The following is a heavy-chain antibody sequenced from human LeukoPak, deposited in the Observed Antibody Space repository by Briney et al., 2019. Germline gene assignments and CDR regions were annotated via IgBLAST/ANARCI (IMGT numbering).Heavy chain of an antibody. Sequence: GGSLRLSCAASGFTFDDYGMHWVRQAPGKGLEWVSLISGDGGSTYYADSVKGRFTISRDNSKNSLYLQMNSLRTEDTALYYCAKDEDSSGYDAFDIWGQGTMVTVSS. CDR1: GFTFDDYG. V-gene: IGHV3-43*02. CDR3: AKDEDSSGYDAFDI. CDR2: ISGDGGST. J-gene: IGHJ3*02. D-gene: IGHD3-22*01.